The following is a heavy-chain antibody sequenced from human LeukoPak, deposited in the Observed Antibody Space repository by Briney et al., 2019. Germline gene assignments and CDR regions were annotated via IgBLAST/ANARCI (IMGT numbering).Heavy chain of an antibody. CDR3: ARGPYYGSGTFDY. V-gene: IGHV3-30*03. J-gene: IGHJ4*02. CDR2: ISYDGSDK. D-gene: IGHD3-10*01. CDR1: GFTFSSYG. Sequence: GTSLRLSCAASGFTFSSYGMHWVRQAPGKGLEWLAVISYDGSDKYYADSVEALFTISRDNSNNMLYLQVNSLRAEDTAVYFWARGPYYGSGTFDYWGQGTLVTVSS.